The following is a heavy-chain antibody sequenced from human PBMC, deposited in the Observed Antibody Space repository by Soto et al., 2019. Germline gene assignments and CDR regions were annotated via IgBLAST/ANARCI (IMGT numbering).Heavy chain of an antibody. V-gene: IGHV4-59*01. CDR2: IYYSGST. Sequence: PSETLSLTCTVSGGSISSYYWSWIWQPPGKGLEWIGYIYYSGSTNYNPSLKSRVTISVDTSKNQFSLKLSSVTAADTAVYYCARGKYCGGDCYSYYFDYWGQGTLVTVSS. J-gene: IGHJ4*02. CDR1: GGSISSYY. CDR3: ARGKYCGGDCYSYYFDY. D-gene: IGHD2-21*02.